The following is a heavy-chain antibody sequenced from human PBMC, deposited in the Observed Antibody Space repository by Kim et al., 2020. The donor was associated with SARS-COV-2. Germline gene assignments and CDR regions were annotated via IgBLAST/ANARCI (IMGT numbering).Heavy chain of an antibody. V-gene: IGHV1-69*02. D-gene: IGHD1-26*01. J-gene: IGHJ5*02. CDR3: ARGGRGSSWFDP. Sequence: THDKKFHGRVTMTADKSTSTAYMELSSLRSEDTAVYYCARGGRGSSWFDPWGQGTLVTVSS.